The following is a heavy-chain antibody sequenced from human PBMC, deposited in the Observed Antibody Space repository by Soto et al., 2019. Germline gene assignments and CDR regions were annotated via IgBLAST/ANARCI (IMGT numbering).Heavy chain of an antibody. CDR2: LNWNSGSL. CDR1: GFTFDDYA. J-gene: IGHJ5*02. D-gene: IGHD3-16*01. Sequence: EVQLVESGGGLVQPGRSLRLSCVASGFTFDDYAMHWVRQAPGKGLEWVSGLNWNSGSLGYADSVKGRFTISRDNAKNTLYLQMNSLRSEDTARDYCAKDRVALIRGGLDPWGQGPLVIVSS. V-gene: IGHV3-9*01. CDR3: AKDRVALIRGGLDP.